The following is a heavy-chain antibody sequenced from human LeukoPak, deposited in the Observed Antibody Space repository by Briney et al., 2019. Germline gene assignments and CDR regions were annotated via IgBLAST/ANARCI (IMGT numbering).Heavy chain of an antibody. CDR2: IIPIFGTA. CDR1: GGTFSSSA. Sequence: SVKVSCKASGGTFSSSAISWVRQAPGQGLEWMGGIIPIFGTANYAQKFQGRVTITTGESTSTAYMELRSLRSDDTAVYYCARDLVDTIGPNWFDPWGQGTLVTVSS. J-gene: IGHJ5*02. D-gene: IGHD5-18*01. CDR3: ARDLVDTIGPNWFDP. V-gene: IGHV1-69*05.